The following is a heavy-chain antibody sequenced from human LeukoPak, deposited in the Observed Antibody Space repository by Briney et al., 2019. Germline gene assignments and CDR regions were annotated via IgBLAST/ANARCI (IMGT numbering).Heavy chain of an antibody. CDR2: IWYDGSNK. D-gene: IGHD1-26*01. CDR3: ARDGAQGYSGSYYSDY. CDR1: GFTISSYG. J-gene: IGHJ4*02. Sequence: GRSLRLSCAASGFTISSYGMNWVRQAPGKGLEWVAVIWYDGSNKDYADSVKGRFTISRDNSKNTLYLQMNSLRAEDTAVYYCARDGAQGYSGSYYSDYWGQGTLVTVSS. V-gene: IGHV3-33*01.